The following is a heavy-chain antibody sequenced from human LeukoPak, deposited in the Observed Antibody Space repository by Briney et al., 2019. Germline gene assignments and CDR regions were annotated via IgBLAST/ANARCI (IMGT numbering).Heavy chain of an antibody. D-gene: IGHD3-22*01. CDR1: GASIISDTYY. V-gene: IGHV4-39*07. Sequence: SETLSLTCTVSGASIISDTYYWGWIRQPPGKGLEWIGSIYYSGSTYYSPSLKSRVTMTVDTSTNQFSLKLISVTAADTALYYCARNFYASSGYYLDDFYFDFWGQGTLVTVSS. CDR3: ARNFYASSGYYLDDFYFDF. CDR2: IYYSGST. J-gene: IGHJ4*02.